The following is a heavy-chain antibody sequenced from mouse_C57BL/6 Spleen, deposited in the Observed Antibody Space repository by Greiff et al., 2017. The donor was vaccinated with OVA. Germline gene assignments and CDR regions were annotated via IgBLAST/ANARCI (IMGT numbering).Heavy chain of an antibody. CDR3: ARSGPYYYGSSFYAMDY. J-gene: IGHJ4*01. CDR1: GYTFTSYW. Sequence: QVQLQQPGTELVKPGASVKLSCKASGYTFTSYWMHWVKQRPGQGLEWIGNINPSNGGTNYNEKFKSKATLTVDKSSSPAYMQLSSLTSEDSAVYYCARSGPYYYGSSFYAMDYWGQGTSVTVSS. D-gene: IGHD1-1*01. V-gene: IGHV1-53*01. CDR2: INPSNGGT.